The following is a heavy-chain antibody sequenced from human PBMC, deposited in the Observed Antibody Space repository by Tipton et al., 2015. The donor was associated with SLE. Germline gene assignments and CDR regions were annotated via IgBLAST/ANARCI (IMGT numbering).Heavy chain of an antibody. D-gene: IGHD1-26*01. J-gene: IGHJ2*01. CDR3: ARADGVVGGQLPYWYFDN. CDR2: IYYGERA. CDR1: GGSISITSYY. Sequence: TLSLTCTVSGGSISITSYYWGWIRQPPGKGLEWIANIYYGERAYYNSSLKSRVTISEDTSKNQFSLKLTSVTAADAAVYYCARADGVVGGQLPYWYFDNWGRGTLVTVSS. V-gene: IGHV4-39*07.